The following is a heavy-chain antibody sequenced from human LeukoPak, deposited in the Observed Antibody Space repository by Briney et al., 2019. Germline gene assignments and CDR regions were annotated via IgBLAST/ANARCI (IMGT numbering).Heavy chain of an antibody. CDR3: ASLPRYCSSTSCYRDY. D-gene: IGHD2-2*01. CDR1: GYSISSGYY. J-gene: IGHJ4*02. Sequence: PSETLSLTCTVSGYSISSGYYWGWIRPPPGKGLEWIGSIYHSGSTYYNPSLKSRVTISVDTSKNQFSLKLSSVTAADTAVYYCASLPRYCSSTSCYRDYWGQGTLVTVSS. V-gene: IGHV4-38-2*02. CDR2: IYHSGST.